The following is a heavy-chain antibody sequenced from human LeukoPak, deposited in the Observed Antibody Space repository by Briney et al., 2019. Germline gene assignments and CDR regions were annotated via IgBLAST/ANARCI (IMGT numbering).Heavy chain of an antibody. CDR1: AFTFSSSA. CDR2: ISGTGGTT. D-gene: IGHD1-26*01. Sequence: GGSLRLSCAASAFTFSSSAMSWVRQAPGKGLEWISSISGTGGTTYYADSVKGRFTISRDNSKNTLYLQMNSLRAEDTAVYYCATGGFGSPIDYWGQGTLVTVSS. CDR3: ATGGFGSPIDY. V-gene: IGHV3-23*01. J-gene: IGHJ4*02.